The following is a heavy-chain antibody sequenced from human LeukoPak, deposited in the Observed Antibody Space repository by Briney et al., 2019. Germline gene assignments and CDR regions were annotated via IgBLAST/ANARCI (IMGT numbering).Heavy chain of an antibody. CDR1: GFTFSSYG. V-gene: IGHV3-33*01. D-gene: IGHD2-2*01. CDR2: IWYDGSNK. Sequence: GRSLRLSCAASGFTFSSYGMHWVRQAPGKGLEWVAVIWYDGSNKYYADSVKGRFTISRDNSKNTLYLQMNSLRAEDTAVYYCRIVAIPATKGVDYWGQGTLVTVSS. CDR3: RIVAIPATKGVDY. J-gene: IGHJ4*02.